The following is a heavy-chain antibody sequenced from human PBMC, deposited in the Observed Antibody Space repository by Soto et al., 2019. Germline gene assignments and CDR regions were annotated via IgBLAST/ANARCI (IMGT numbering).Heavy chain of an antibody. Sequence: PGGSLRLSCAASGFTFSSYAMSWVRQAPGKGLEWVSAISGSGGSTYYADSVKGRFTISRDNSKNTLYLQMNSLRAEDTAVYYCTGYCSSTSCYEFYYYYYMDVWGKGTTVTXSS. CDR3: TGYCSSTSCYEFYYYYYMDV. V-gene: IGHV3-23*01. J-gene: IGHJ6*03. D-gene: IGHD2-2*03. CDR1: GFTFSSYA. CDR2: ISGSGGST.